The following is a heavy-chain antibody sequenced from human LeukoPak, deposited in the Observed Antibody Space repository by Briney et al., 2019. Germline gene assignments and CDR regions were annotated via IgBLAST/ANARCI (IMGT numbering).Heavy chain of an antibody. CDR3: AREDFWSGYYDAFDI. CDR1: GFTLSNAW. J-gene: IGHJ3*02. CDR2: IKQDGSEK. Sequence: GGSLRLSCTASGFTLSNAWMNWVRQAPGKGLEWVANIKQDGSEKYYVDSVKGRFTISRDNAKNSLYLQMNSLRAEDTAVYYCAREDFWSGYYDAFDIWGQGTMVTVSS. V-gene: IGHV3-7*01. D-gene: IGHD3-3*01.